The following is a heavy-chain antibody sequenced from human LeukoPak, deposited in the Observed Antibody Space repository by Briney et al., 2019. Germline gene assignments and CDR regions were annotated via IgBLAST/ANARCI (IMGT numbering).Heavy chain of an antibody. CDR3: ARDFSIVRGGAWFDP. CDR1: GGSISSYY. Sequence: SETLSLTCSVSGGSISSYYWSWIRQPAGKGLEWIGRIYIHGSTIYNPSLKSRVTISVDTSKNQFSLKLGSVTAADTAIYYCARDFSIVRGGAWFDPWGQGTLVTVSS. CDR2: IYIHGST. J-gene: IGHJ5*02. D-gene: IGHD2-8*01. V-gene: IGHV4-4*07.